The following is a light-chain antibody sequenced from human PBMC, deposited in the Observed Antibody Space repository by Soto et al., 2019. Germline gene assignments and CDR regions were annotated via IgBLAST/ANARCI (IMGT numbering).Light chain of an antibody. Sequence: EIVLTQSPATLSLSPGERATLSCGASQTVDKNYLGWYQQKPGLAPRLLIYDVSNSATGIPDRFSGSGSGTHFTLTITRLEPEDFAVYYCQQYAHSPLTFGGGTKLEIK. CDR2: DVS. J-gene: IGKJ4*01. CDR3: QQYAHSPLT. V-gene: IGKV3D-20*01. CDR1: QTVDKNY.